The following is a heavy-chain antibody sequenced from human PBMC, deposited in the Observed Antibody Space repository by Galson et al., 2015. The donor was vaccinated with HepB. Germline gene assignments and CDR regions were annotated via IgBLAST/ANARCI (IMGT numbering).Heavy chain of an antibody. V-gene: IGHV3-30*03. CDR1: GFTFSSYG. J-gene: IGHJ3*02. CDR2: ISYDGSNK. CDR3: AEGGSYYEGDAFDI. D-gene: IGHD1-26*01. Sequence: SLRLSCAASGFTFSSYGMHWVRQAPGKGLEWVAVISYDGSNKYYADSVKGRFTISRDNSKNTLYLQMNSLRAEDTAVYYCAEGGSYYEGDAFDIWGQGTMVTVSS.